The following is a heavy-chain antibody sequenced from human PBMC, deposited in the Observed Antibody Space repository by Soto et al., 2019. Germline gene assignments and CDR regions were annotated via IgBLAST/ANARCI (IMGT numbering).Heavy chain of an antibody. Sequence: ETLSLTCTVSGGSISSSSYYWGWIRQPPGKGLEWIGSIYYSGGTYYNPSLKSRVTISVDTSKNQFSLKLSSVTAADTAVYYCARPDLTDYGDTWFDPWGQGTLVTVSS. CDR2: IYYSGGT. CDR1: GGSISSSSYY. CDR3: ARPDLTDYGDTWFDP. D-gene: IGHD4-17*01. V-gene: IGHV4-39*01. J-gene: IGHJ5*02.